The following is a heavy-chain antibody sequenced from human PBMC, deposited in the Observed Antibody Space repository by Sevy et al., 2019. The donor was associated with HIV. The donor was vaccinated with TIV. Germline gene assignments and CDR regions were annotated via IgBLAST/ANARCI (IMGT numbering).Heavy chain of an antibody. V-gene: IGHV4-39*01. CDR1: GGSISSSSYY. Sequence: SETLSITCNVSGGSISSSSYYWDWIRQPPGKGLEWIGSIYYSGDTDYNPSLKSRVTISVDTSKNQFSLKLSSVTAADTAVYHCAIRLYGDYVGWFDPWGQGTLVTVSS. CDR3: AIRLYGDYVGWFDP. D-gene: IGHD4-17*01. J-gene: IGHJ5*02. CDR2: IYYSGDT.